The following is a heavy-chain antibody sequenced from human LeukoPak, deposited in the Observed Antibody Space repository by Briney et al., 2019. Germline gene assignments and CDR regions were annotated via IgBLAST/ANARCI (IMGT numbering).Heavy chain of an antibody. CDR1: GFTFSNSW. CDR3: ARDPPPEDSSGYLDY. CDR2: IKEDGSRI. Sequence: GGSLRLSCAASGFTFSNSWMTRVRQAPGKGLEWVANIKEDGSRIYYVDSVKGRFTISRDNGKNSLYLQMNSLRAEDAAVYYCARDPPPEDSSGYLDYWGQGALVTVSS. D-gene: IGHD3-22*01. J-gene: IGHJ4*02. V-gene: IGHV3-7*04.